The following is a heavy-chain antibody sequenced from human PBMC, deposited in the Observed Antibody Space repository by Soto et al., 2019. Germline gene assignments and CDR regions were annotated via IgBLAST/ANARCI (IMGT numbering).Heavy chain of an antibody. Sequence: EVQVLESGGGLVQPGGSLILSCAASGFTFSNYVMSWVRQAPGKGLEWVSAISGSGGTTYYADSVKGRFTNSRDNSKNTLNLQMNSLRAYDTAVYYCARGRYSSGNWGQGTLVTVSS. CDR3: ARGRYSSGN. CDR1: GFTFSNYV. J-gene: IGHJ4*02. V-gene: IGHV3-23*01. CDR2: ISGSGGTT. D-gene: IGHD6-19*01.